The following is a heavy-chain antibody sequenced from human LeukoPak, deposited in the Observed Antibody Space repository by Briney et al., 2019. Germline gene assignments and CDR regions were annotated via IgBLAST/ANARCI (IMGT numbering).Heavy chain of an antibody. CDR2: IYYSGNT. CDR3: ASSIAVAGTGAIADY. D-gene: IGHD6-19*01. J-gene: IGHJ4*02. V-gene: IGHV4-39*07. Sequence: SETLSLTCTVSIISSSYYWGWIRQPPGKGLEWIGNIYYSGNTYYNPSLKSRVTISIDTSKNQFSLKLSSVTAADTAVYYCASSIAVAGTGAIADYWGQGTLVTVSS. CDR1: IISSSYY.